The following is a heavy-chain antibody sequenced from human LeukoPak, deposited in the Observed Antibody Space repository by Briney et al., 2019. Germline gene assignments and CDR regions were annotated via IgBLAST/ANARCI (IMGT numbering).Heavy chain of an antibody. CDR1: GFTFSSYA. J-gene: IGHJ4*02. CDR3: ARSMVFRGFDY. Sequence: PGGSLRLSCAASGFTFSSYAMSWVRQAPGKGLEWVANIKQDGSEKYYVDSVKGRFTISRDNAKNSLYLQMNSLRAEDTAVYYCARSMVFRGFDYWGQGTLVTVSS. V-gene: IGHV3-7*01. CDR2: IKQDGSEK. D-gene: IGHD2-8*01.